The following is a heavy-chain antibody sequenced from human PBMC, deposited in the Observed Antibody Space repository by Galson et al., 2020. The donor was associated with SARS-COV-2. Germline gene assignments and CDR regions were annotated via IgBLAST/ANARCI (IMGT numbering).Heavy chain of an antibody. J-gene: IGHJ4*02. Sequence: DYAMHWVRQAPGKGLEWVSGISWNSGSIGYADSVKGRFTISRDNAKNSLYLQMNSLRAEDTALYYCTSSIVGASSDYWGQGTLVTVSS. CDR2: ISWNSGSI. V-gene: IGHV3-9*01. CDR3: TSSIVGASSDY. CDR1: DYA. D-gene: IGHD1-26*01.